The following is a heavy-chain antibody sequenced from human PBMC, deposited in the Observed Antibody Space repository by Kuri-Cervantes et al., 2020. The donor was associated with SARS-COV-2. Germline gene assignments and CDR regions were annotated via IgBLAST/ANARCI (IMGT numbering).Heavy chain of an antibody. V-gene: IGHV1-18*04. D-gene: IGHD2-8*01. Sequence: ASVKVSCKASGYNFSAHYMHWVRQAPGQGLEWMGWISAYNGNTNYAQKLQGRVTMTTDTSTSTAYMELRSLRSDDTAVYYCARDSQDIVLMVYANGFPNWFDPWGQGTLVTVSS. J-gene: IGHJ5*02. CDR2: ISAYNGNT. CDR3: ARDSQDIVLMVYANGFPNWFDP. CDR1: GYNFSAHY.